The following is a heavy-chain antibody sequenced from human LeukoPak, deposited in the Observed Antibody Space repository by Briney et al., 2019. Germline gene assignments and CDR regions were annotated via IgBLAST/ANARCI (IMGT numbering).Heavy chain of an antibody. CDR1: GYIFTNYW. V-gene: IGHV5-51*01. CDR2: IYPADSDT. Sequence: GEPLKISCQVSGYIFTNYWIGWVRQMPGKGLESMGIIYPADSDTRYSPSFQGQVTISADKSISTAYLQWSSLKASDSAMYYCATNTMFRGIHAFDIWGQGTMVTVSS. CDR3: ATNTMFRGIHAFDI. J-gene: IGHJ3*02. D-gene: IGHD3-10*01.